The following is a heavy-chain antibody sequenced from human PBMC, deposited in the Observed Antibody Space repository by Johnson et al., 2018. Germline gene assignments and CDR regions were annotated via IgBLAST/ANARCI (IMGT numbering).Heavy chain of an antibody. CDR3: AKDKPVGGATLVYYFDY. V-gene: IGHV3-9*01. CDR2: ISWNGGSR. D-gene: IGHD1-26*01. CDR1: GFTFDDYA. Sequence: EVQLVESGGGLVQPGRSLRLSCAASGFTFDDYAMHWVRQAPGKGLEWVSGISWNGGSRGYADSVKGRFTISRDNAKNSLYLQMNRLRPEDKALYYCAKDKPVGGATLVYYFDYWGQGTLVTVSS. J-gene: IGHJ4*02.